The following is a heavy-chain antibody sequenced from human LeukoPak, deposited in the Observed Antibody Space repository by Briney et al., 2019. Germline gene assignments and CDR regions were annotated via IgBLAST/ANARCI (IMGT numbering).Heavy chain of an antibody. CDR3: ARYCSSTSCYYYYGMDV. CDR1: GFTFSSYA. J-gene: IGHJ6*02. CDR2: IRGSGGST. Sequence: GGSLRLSCAASGFTFSSYAMSWVRQTPGKGLEWVSAIRGSGGSTYYADSVKGRFTISRDNSKNTLYLQMNSLRAEDTAVYYRARYCSSTSCYYYYGMDVWGQGTTVTVSS. V-gene: IGHV3-23*01. D-gene: IGHD2-2*01.